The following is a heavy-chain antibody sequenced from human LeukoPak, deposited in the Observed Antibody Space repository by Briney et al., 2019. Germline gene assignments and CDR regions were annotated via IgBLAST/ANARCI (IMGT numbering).Heavy chain of an antibody. V-gene: IGHV4-59*08. CDR2: IYYSGSS. CDR1: GGSISGYH. CDR3: ARHYYGGSGAFDI. J-gene: IGHJ3*02. D-gene: IGHD4-23*01. Sequence: PSETLSLTCNVSGGSISGYHWSWIRQPPGKGLEWLGYIYYSGSSNYNPSLKSRVTMSADTSKNQFSLKLSSVTAADTAVYYCARHYYGGSGAFDIWGQGTMVTVSS.